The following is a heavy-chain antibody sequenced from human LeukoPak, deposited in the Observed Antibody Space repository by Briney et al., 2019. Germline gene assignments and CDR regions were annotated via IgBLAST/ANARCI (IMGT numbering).Heavy chain of an antibody. Sequence: GRSLRLSCTASGFTFGDYAMSWFRQAPGKGLEWLSYISGGGSTIYYADSVEGRFTISRDNAKNSVFLQMNSLRDDDTGIYYCARGPGGEGGFFYYFGLDVWGQGTTVTVS. CDR3: ARGPGGEGGFFYYFGLDV. V-gene: IGHV3-11*01. CDR2: ISGGGSTI. J-gene: IGHJ6*02. D-gene: IGHD2-21*01. CDR1: GFTFGDYA.